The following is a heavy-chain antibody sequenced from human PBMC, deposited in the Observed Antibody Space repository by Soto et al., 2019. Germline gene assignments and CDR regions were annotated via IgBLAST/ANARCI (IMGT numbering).Heavy chain of an antibody. J-gene: IGHJ5*01. Sequence: QVQLVESGGGLVEPGGSLRLSCAASGFIFTDYSMTWIRQAPGKGLEWVAYISNGDEATQYADSVKGRFTVSRDNAKNVLFLHMSSLRVNDTAAYDCAREPKRRHVYKLDSLGGGDLVTVSS. D-gene: IGHD1-1*01. CDR1: GFIFTDYS. CDR3: AREPKRRHVYKLDS. V-gene: IGHV3-11*01. CDR2: ISNGDEAT.